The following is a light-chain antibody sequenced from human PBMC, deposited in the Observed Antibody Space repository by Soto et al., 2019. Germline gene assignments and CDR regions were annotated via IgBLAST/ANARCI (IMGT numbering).Light chain of an antibody. CDR3: GSWDSSLSAYV. CDR2: DDN. V-gene: IGLV1-51*01. Sequence: QSVLTQPPSVSAAPGQKLTISCSGSSSNIRGNSVSWYQQLPGTAPKLLIYDDNKRPSGIPDRFSGSQSGTSATLGITGFQTGDEADYYCGSWDSSLSAYVFGTGTKVTVL. J-gene: IGLJ1*01. CDR1: SSNIRGNS.